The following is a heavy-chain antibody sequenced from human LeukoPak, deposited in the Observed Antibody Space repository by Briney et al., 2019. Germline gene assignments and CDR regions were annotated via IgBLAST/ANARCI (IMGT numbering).Heavy chain of an antibody. CDR1: GGSLYSYY. D-gene: IGHD6-13*01. J-gene: IGHJ4*02. CDR3: ARGKRGYSSSWYDY. V-gene: IGHV4-34*01. Sequence: SETLSLTCTVSGGSLYSYYWSWIRQPPGKGLEWIGEINHSGSTNYNPSLKSRVTISVDTSKNQFSLKLSSVTAADTAVYYCARGKRGYSSSWYDYWGQGTLVTVSS. CDR2: INHSGST.